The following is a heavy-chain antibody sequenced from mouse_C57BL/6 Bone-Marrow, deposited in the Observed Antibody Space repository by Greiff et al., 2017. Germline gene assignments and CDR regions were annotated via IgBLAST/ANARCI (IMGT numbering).Heavy chain of an antibody. Sequence: EVQLQQSGPELVKPGASVKISCKASGYTFTDYYMNWVKQSHGKSLEWIGDINPNNGGTSYNQKFKGKATLTVDTSSSTAYMELRSLTSEDSAVYYCARYYYDYDWFAYWGQGTLVTVSA. V-gene: IGHV1-26*01. D-gene: IGHD2-4*01. CDR2: INPNNGGT. J-gene: IGHJ3*01. CDR1: GYTFTDYY. CDR3: ARYYYDYDWFAY.